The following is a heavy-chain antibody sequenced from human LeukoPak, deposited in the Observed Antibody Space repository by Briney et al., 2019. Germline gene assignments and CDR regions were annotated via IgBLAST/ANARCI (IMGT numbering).Heavy chain of an antibody. CDR3: ATITMVRGVPYYYYGMDV. D-gene: IGHD3-10*01. CDR2: NSAYNGNT. Sequence: GASVKVSCKASGYTFTSYGISWVRQAPGQGLEWMGWNSAYNGNTNYAQKLQGRVTMTTDTSTSTAYMELRSLRSDDTAVYYCATITMVRGVPYYYYGMDVWGQGTTVTVSS. J-gene: IGHJ6*02. CDR1: GYTFTSYG. V-gene: IGHV1-18*01.